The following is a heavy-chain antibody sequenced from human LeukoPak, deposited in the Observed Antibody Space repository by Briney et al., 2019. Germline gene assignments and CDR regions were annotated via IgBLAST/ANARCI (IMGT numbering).Heavy chain of an antibody. D-gene: IGHD6-25*01. CDR2: IYPGDSDT. J-gene: IGHJ4*02. CDR3: ARHTLSSATNFDY. Sequence: PGESLQTSCKGSGYSFTSYWIGWVRQMPGKGLEWMGIIYPGDSDTRYSPSFQGQVTISADKSISTAYLQWSSLKASDTAMYYCARHTLSSATNFDYWGQETLVTVSS. V-gene: IGHV5-51*01. CDR1: GYSFTSYW.